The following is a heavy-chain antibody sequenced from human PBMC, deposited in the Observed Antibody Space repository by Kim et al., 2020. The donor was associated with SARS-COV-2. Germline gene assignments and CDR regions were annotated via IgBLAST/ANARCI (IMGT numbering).Heavy chain of an antibody. J-gene: IGHJ4*02. Sequence: GGSLRLSCAASGFTFSTYWMSWVRQAPGKGLEWVANIKEDGSDKYYVDSLKGRFIISRDNARNSLYLQMNGLRAEDTAVYYCARDPLGRDGHNSLDNWGQGTLVTVSS. V-gene: IGHV3-7*01. CDR2: IKEDGSDK. CDR1: GFTFSTYW. CDR3: ARDPLGRDGHNSLDN. D-gene: IGHD3-16*01.